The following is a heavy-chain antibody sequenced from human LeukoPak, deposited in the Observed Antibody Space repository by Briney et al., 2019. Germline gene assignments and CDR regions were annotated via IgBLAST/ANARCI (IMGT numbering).Heavy chain of an antibody. CDR3: ARELAAAGRVFDY. Sequence: SETLSLTCAVYGGSFSGYYWSWIRQPPGKGLEWIGEINHSGSTNYNPSLKSRVTISVDTSKNQFSLKLSSVTAADTAVYYCARELAAAGRVFDYWGEGTLVTVSS. J-gene: IGHJ4*02. V-gene: IGHV4-34*01. D-gene: IGHD6-13*01. CDR2: INHSGST. CDR1: GGSFSGYY.